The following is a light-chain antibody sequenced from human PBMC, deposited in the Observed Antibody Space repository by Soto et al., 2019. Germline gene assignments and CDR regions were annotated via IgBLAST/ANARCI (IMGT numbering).Light chain of an antibody. CDR1: QSVNNY. V-gene: IGKV3-11*01. CDR3: QQRTNWRGT. CDR2: DTY. Sequence: EIVLTQSPATLSLSPGERGTLSCRASQSVNNYLGWYQQKPGQPPRLLIYDTYRRATGVPARFSGSGSGTDFTLTISSLEPEDVAVYYCQQRTNWRGTFGQGTKVESK. J-gene: IGKJ1*01.